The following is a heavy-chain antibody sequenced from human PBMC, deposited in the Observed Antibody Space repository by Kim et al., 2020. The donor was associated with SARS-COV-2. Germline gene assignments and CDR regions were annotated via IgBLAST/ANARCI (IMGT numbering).Heavy chain of an antibody. D-gene: IGHD1-26*01. Sequence: GESLKISCKGSGYSFTSYWISWVRQMPGKGLEWMGRIDPSDSYTNYSPSFQGHVTISADKSISTAYLQWSSLKASDTAMYYCARLVAPGSYYPFYYYYYGMDVWGQGTTVTVSS. CDR2: IDPSDSYT. CDR1: GYSFTSYW. J-gene: IGHJ6*02. V-gene: IGHV5-10-1*01. CDR3: ARLVAPGSYYPFYYYYYGMDV.